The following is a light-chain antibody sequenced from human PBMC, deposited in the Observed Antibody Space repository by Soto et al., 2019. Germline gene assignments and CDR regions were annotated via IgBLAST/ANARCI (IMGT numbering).Light chain of an antibody. CDR1: SSDVGSYNL. Sequence: SALTQPASVSGSPEQSITISCTGTSSDVGSYNLVSWYQQHPDKAPKVMIYEATKRPSGVSNRFSGSKSGNTASLTISGLQAEDEADYYCCAYAGSGTVVFGGGTKLTVL. CDR3: CAYAGSGTVV. J-gene: IGLJ3*02. V-gene: IGLV2-23*01. CDR2: EAT.